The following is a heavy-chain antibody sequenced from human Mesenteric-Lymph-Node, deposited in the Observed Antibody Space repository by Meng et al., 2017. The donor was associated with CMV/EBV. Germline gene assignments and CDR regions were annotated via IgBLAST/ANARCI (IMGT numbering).Heavy chain of an antibody. Sequence: GESLKISCAASGFTFSSYWMSWVRQAPGKGLEWVANIKQDGSEKYYVDSVKGRFTISRDNAKNSLYLQMNSLRAEDTAVYYCARDTESSGMTTVTTAGGMDVWGQGTTVTVSS. J-gene: IGHJ6*02. CDR2: IKQDGSEK. CDR3: ARDTESSGMTTVTTAGGMDV. V-gene: IGHV3-7*01. D-gene: IGHD4-17*01. CDR1: GFTFSSYW.